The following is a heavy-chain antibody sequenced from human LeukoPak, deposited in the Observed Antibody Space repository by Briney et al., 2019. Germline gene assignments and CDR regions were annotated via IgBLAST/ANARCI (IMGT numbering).Heavy chain of an antibody. D-gene: IGHD1-26*01. Sequence: SVKVSCKASGGTFSSYAISWVRQAPGQGLEWMGGIIPIFGTANYAQKFQGRVTITTDESTSTAYMELSSLRSEDTAVYYCARGIVGATSNWFDPWGQGTLVTVSS. V-gene: IGHV1-69*05. CDR2: IIPIFGTA. CDR3: ARGIVGATSNWFDP. J-gene: IGHJ5*02. CDR1: GGTFSSYA.